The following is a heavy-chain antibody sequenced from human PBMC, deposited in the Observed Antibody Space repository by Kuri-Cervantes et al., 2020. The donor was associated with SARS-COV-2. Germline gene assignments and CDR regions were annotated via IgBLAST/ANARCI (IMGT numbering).Heavy chain of an antibody. D-gene: IGHD3-3*01. CDR2: ISAYNGNT. V-gene: IGHV1-18*01. J-gene: IGHJ4*02. Sequence: ASVKVSCKASGYTFTSYGISWVRQAPGQGLEWMGWISAYNGNTNYAQKLQGRATMTTDTSTSTAYMELRSLRSDDTAVYYCTAHLVETYYDFWSGPPFDYWGQGTLVTVSS. CDR3: TAHLVETYYDFWSGPPFDY. CDR1: GYTFTSYG.